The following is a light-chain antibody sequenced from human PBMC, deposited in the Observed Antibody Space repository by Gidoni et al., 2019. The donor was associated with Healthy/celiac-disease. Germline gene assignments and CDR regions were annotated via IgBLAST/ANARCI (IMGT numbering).Light chain of an antibody. Sequence: QSALTQPASVSASPGQSITSSCTGTSSDVGSYNLVSWYQQHPGKAPKLMIYEVSKRPSGVSNRVSGSKSGNTASLTISGLQAEDEADYYCCSYAGSSTLFGGGTKLTVL. J-gene: IGLJ2*01. CDR2: EVS. CDR3: CSYAGSSTL. V-gene: IGLV2-23*02. CDR1: SSDVGSYNL.